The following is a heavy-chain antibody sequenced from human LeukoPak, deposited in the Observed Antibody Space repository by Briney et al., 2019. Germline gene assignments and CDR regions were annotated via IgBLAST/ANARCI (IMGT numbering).Heavy chain of an antibody. CDR3: ATDSPETAAFDY. Sequence: KAWGSLRLSCTASGFSFSTYSMNWVRQAPGKGLEWVSYIVGSGSNIYYADSVKGRFTISRDNAKNSLYLQMDSLRAEDTAVYYCATDSPETAAFDYWGQGTLVTVSS. J-gene: IGHJ4*02. CDR2: IVGSGSNI. D-gene: IGHD1-1*01. CDR1: GFSFSTYS. V-gene: IGHV3-21*01.